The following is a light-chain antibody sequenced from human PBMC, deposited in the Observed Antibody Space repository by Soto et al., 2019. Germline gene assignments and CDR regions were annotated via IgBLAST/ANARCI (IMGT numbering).Light chain of an antibody. Sequence: DIQMTQSPSSLSASVGDRVTITCRASQGISTYLKWYQQKPEKAPKLLIYAASSLQSGVTSRFSGSGSETDFTLTISSLQPEDFATYSCQHSTTWTFGQGTK. CDR1: QGISTY. CDR3: QHSTTWT. J-gene: IGKJ1*01. CDR2: AAS. V-gene: IGKV1-39*01.